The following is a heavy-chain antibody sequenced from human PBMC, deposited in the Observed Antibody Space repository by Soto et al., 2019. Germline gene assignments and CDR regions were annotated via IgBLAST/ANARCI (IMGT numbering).Heavy chain of an antibody. V-gene: IGHV3-23*01. Sequence: PGGSLRLSCAASGSTFSAYAMSWVRQAPGKGLEWVSAISGSGGSTYYADSVKGRFTISRDNSKNTLYLQMNSLRAEDTAVYYCARDNPPYKRLDYWGQGTLVTVSS. CDR2: ISGSGGST. J-gene: IGHJ4*02. CDR3: ARDNPPYKRLDY. D-gene: IGHD1-20*01. CDR1: GSTFSAYA.